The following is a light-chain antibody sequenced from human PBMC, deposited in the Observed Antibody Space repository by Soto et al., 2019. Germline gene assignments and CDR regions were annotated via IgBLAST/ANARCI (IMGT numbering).Light chain of an antibody. Sequence: DIVMTQSPLSLPVTPGEPASISCRSSQSLLHSNGYNYLDWYLQKPGQSPQLLIYLGSNRASGVTDMFSGSGSGTDFTLKISRVEAEDVWVYYCMQAIQTPWTFGQGTKVEIK. J-gene: IGKJ1*01. CDR1: QSLLHSNGYNY. CDR3: MQAIQTPWT. V-gene: IGKV2-28*01. CDR2: LGS.